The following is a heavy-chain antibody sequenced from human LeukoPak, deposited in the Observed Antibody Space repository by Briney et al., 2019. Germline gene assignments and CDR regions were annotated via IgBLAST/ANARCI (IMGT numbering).Heavy chain of an antibody. CDR1: GCTFSDYY. J-gene: IGHJ4*02. CDR2: ISSSGSTI. CDR3: ARAHYYDSSGYPNPFDY. V-gene: IGHV3-11*04. D-gene: IGHD3-22*01. Sequence: GGSLRLSCAASGCTFSDYYMSWIRQAPGKGLEWVSYISSSGSTIYYADSVKGRFTISRDNAKNSLYLQMNSLRAEDTAVYYCARAHYYDSSGYPNPFDYWGQGTLVTVSS.